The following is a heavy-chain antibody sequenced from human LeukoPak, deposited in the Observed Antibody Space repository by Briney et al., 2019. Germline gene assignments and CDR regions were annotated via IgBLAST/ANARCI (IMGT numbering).Heavy chain of an antibody. V-gene: IGHV3-33*06. Sequence: GSLRLSCAASGFTFSSYGMHWVRQAPGKGLEWVAMIWYDGSNTYYADSVKGRFTISRDNSKNTLFLQMDSLRAEDTALYYCAKGQSSTSSKWFDPWGQGTLVTVSS. CDR3: AKGQSSTSSKWFDP. J-gene: IGHJ5*02. CDR2: IWYDGSNT. CDR1: GFTFSSYG. D-gene: IGHD6-6*01.